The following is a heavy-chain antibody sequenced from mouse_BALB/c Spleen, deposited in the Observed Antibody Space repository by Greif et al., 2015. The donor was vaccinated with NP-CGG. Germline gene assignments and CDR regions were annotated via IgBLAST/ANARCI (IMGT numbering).Heavy chain of an antibody. Sequence: VHVKQSGAELVKPGASVKLSCTASGFNIKDTYMHWVKQRPEQGLEWIGRIDPANGNTKYDPKFQGKATITADTSSNTAYLQLSSLTSEDTAVYYCARRHDGAWFAYWGQGTLVTVSA. CDR3: ARRHDGAWFAY. CDR1: GFNIKDTY. V-gene: IGHV14-3*02. CDR2: IDPANGNT. D-gene: IGHD2-12*01. J-gene: IGHJ3*01.